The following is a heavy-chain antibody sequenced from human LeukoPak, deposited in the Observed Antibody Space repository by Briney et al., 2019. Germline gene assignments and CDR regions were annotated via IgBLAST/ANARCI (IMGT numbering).Heavy chain of an antibody. V-gene: IGHV4-39*01. J-gene: IGHJ4*02. Sequence: SGTLSLTCAVSGGSISSSSYYWSWIRQPPGKGLEWIGSIYYSGSTYYNPSLKSRVTISVDTSKNQFSLKLSSVTAADTAVYYCARSGLLWFGSFDYWGQGTLVTVSS. CDR2: IYYSGST. CDR1: GGSISSSSYY. CDR3: ARSGLLWFGSFDY. D-gene: IGHD3-10*01.